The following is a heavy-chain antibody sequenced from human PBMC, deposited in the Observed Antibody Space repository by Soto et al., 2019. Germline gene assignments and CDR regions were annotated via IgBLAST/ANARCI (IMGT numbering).Heavy chain of an antibody. CDR3: AREDSIIIPAGSDF. CDR1: GFYFNNYG. D-gene: IGHD2-2*01. J-gene: IGHJ4*02. CDR2: VSKSDYT. Sequence: PGGSLRLSCAVSGFYFNNYGINWVRQPPGKGLEWVSSVSKSDYTYYSDSVKGRFTISRDNAKNSVSLQMNSLRAEDTAVYYCAREDSIIIPAGSDFWGRGTLVTFS. V-gene: IGHV3-21*01.